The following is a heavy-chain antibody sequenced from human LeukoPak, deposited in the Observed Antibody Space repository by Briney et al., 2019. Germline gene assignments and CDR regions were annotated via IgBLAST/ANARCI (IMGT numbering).Heavy chain of an antibody. CDR2: IYENGGTT. V-gene: IGHV3-23*01. D-gene: IGHD6-6*01. CDR3: ARDRASYSSSSEFDP. J-gene: IGHJ5*02. CDR1: GFTFRSHA. Sequence: GGSLRLSCVGSGFTFRSHAMSWVRQAPEKGLEFVSGIYENGGTTYYADSVKGRFSISRDNSKNTLYLQMDSLRGEDTAVYYCARDRASYSSSSEFDPWGQGTLVTVSS.